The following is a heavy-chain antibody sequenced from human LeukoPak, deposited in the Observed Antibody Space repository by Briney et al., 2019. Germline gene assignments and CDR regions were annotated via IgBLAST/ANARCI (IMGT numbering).Heavy chain of an antibody. J-gene: IGHJ3*02. Sequence: ASVKVSCKASGYTFTSYGISWVRQAPGQGLEWMGWISAYNGNTNYAQKPQGRVTMTTDTSTSTAYMELRSLRSDDTAVYYCARGRFVDTAMVRLDAFDIWGQGTMVTVSS. V-gene: IGHV1-18*04. CDR3: ARGRFVDTAMVRLDAFDI. CDR2: ISAYNGNT. CDR1: GYTFTSYG. D-gene: IGHD5-18*01.